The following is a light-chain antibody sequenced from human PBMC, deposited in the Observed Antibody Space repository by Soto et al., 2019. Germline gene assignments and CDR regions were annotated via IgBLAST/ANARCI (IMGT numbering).Light chain of an antibody. V-gene: IGKV3-20*01. J-gene: IGKJ1*01. CDR3: HQPGSSSWT. CDR2: AAS. Sequence: EIVLRQSPGTLSLSPGDRATLSCRASESLSSSYLAWYQVKPGQAPSLLIYAASYRATDIPHRFSGSGSGTDFTLTISRLEPEDFAVYFRHQPGSSSWTFGQGTRVEI. CDR1: ESLSSSY.